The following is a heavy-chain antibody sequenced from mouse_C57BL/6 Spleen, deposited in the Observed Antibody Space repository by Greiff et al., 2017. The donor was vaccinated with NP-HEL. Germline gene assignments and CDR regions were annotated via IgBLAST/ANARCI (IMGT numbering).Heavy chain of an antibody. CDR1: GYTFTDYN. D-gene: IGHD1-1*01. Sequence: EVQLQESGPELVKPGASVKMSCKASGYTFTDYNMHWVKQSHGKSLEWIGYINPNNGGTSYNQKFKGKATLTVNKSSSTAYMELRSLTSEDSAVYYCAGITTVVADYWGQGTTLTVSS. CDR3: AGITTVVADY. CDR2: INPNNGGT. J-gene: IGHJ2*01. V-gene: IGHV1-22*01.